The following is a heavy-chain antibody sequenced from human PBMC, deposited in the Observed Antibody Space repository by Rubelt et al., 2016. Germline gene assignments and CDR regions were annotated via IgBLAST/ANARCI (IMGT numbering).Heavy chain of an antibody. Sequence: ISSSGSTIYYADSVKGRFTISRDNAKNSLYLQMNSLRAEDTAVYYCARDPSGITMASGERDYWGQGTLVTVSS. V-gene: IGHV3-11*04. D-gene: IGHD3-10*01. CDR3: ARDPSGITMASGERDY. CDR2: ISSSGSTI. J-gene: IGHJ4*02.